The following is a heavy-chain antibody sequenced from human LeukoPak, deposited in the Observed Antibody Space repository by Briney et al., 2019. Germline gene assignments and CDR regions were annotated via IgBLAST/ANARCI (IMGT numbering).Heavy chain of an antibody. CDR2: INPSSGGT. CDR3: ARTNYYDSSGYFLGY. D-gene: IGHD3-22*01. CDR1: GYSFTGYY. J-gene: IGHJ4*02. Sequence: ASVKVSCKASGYSFTGYYVRWVRKAPGQGLEWMGWINPSSGGTNYAQNLQGRVTMTRDTSISTAYMELRSLRSDDAAVYYCARTNYYDSSGYFLGYWGQGTLVTVSS. V-gene: IGHV1-2*02.